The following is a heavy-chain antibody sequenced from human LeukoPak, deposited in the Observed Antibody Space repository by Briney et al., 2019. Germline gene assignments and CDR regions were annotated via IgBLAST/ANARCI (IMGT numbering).Heavy chain of an antibody. J-gene: IGHJ3*02. CDR3: AKVGRVMATMSAFDI. CDR2: ISGSGGST. V-gene: IGHV3-23*01. CDR1: GFTFSSYA. D-gene: IGHD5-24*01. Sequence: GGSLRLSCAASGFTFSSYALSWVRQAPGRGLEWVSAISGSGGSTYYADSVKGRFTISRDNSKNTLYLQMNSLRAEDTAVYYCAKVGRVMATMSAFDIWGQGTMVTVSS.